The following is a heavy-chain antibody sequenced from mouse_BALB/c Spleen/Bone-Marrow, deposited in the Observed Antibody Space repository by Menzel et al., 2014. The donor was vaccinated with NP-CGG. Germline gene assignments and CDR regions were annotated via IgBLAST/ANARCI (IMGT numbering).Heavy chain of an antibody. CDR3: ARSEATMILAY. D-gene: IGHD2-4*01. V-gene: IGHV1-87*01. Sequence: SGAELARPGASVKLSCKASGYTFTSYWMQWVNQRPGQGLEWIGAIYPGDGDTRYTQKFKGKATLTADKSSSTAYMQLSSLASEDSAVYYCARSEATMILAYWGQGTLVTVSA. J-gene: IGHJ3*01. CDR2: IYPGDGDT. CDR1: GYTFTSYW.